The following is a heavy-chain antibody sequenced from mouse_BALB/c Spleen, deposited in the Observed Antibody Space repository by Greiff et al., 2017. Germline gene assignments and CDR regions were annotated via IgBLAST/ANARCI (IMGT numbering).Heavy chain of an antibody. V-gene: IGHV1S81*02. Sequence: QVQLQQPGAELVKPGASVKLSCKASGYTFTSYWMHWVKQRPGQGLEWIGEINPSNGRTNYNEKFKSKATLTVDKSSSTAYMQLSSLTSEDSAVYYCAEFTARWYFDVWGAGTTVTVSS. CDR3: AEFTARWYFDV. D-gene: IGHD1-1*01. CDR2: INPSNGRT. J-gene: IGHJ1*01. CDR1: GYTFTSYW.